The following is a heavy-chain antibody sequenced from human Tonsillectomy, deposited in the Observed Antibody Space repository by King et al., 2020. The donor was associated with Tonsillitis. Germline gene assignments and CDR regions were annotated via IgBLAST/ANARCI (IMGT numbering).Heavy chain of an antibody. J-gene: IGHJ6*03. V-gene: IGHV3-11*01. CDR3: ARAGRKTSVHQYMDV. CDR1: GFTFSDHY. Sequence: VQLVESGGGLVQPGGSLRLSCAASGFTFSDHYMSWIRQAPGKGLEGVSYISASGSSRFYSDSVKGRFTISRDSARDSLYLQTNSLRAEDTAVYYSARAGRKTSVHQYMDVWGKGTTVTVSS. D-gene: IGHD5/OR15-5a*01. CDR2: ISASGSSR.